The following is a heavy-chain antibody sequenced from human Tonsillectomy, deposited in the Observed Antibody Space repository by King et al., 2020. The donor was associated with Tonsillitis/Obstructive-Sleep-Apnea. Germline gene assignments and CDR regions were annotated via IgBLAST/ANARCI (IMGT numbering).Heavy chain of an antibody. Sequence: VQLQQWGAGLLKPSETLSLTCAVYGGSFSGYYWSWIRQPPGKGLEWIGEISHSGSTNYNPSLKSRVTISVDTSKNQFSLKLSSVTAADTAVYYCARGRLTMVTNGWFDPWGQGTLVTVSS. J-gene: IGHJ5*02. CDR3: ARGRLTMVTNGWFDP. D-gene: IGHD4/OR15-4a*01. V-gene: IGHV4-34*01. CDR2: ISHSGST. CDR1: GGSFSGYY.